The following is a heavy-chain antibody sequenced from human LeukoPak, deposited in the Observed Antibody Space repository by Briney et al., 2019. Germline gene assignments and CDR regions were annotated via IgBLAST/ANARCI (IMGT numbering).Heavy chain of an antibody. CDR2: IYYSGAPT. V-gene: IGHV4-59*01. D-gene: IGHD3-16*01. CDR3: ARDSRGGGPDFDY. CDR1: GDSISSYW. Sequence: PWETLSLTCTVSGDSISSYWWAWIRQPPGKGLEWIGYIYYSGAPTSYNPSLKSRVTISIDTSRNQFSLRLNSVTAADTAVYYCARDSRGGGPDFDYWGQGTLVTVSS. J-gene: IGHJ4*02.